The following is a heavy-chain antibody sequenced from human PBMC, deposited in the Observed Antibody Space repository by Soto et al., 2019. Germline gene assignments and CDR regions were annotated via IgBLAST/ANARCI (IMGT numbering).Heavy chain of an antibody. CDR3: ARYGRPKNRYESNAYIYY. CDR1: RGSVSSSSYF. CDR2: VYYNGGT. D-gene: IGHD3-22*01. J-gene: IGHJ4*02. Sequence: QVQLQESGPGLVKPSGTLSLTCTVSRGSVSSSSYFWTWIRQSPGKGLEWIGYVYYNGGTNYNPALTSRVSMSIDMTKNQSSLKLTSVTAADTAVYYCARYGRPKNRYESNAYIYYWGPGTLFSVSS. V-gene: IGHV4-61*01.